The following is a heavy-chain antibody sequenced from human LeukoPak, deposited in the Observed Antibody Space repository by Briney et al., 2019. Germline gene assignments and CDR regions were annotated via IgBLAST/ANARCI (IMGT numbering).Heavy chain of an antibody. D-gene: IGHD5-12*01. V-gene: IGHV4-34*01. J-gene: IGHJ4*02. CDR3: ARGYIYSGYGN. Sequence: PSETLSLTCAVYGGSFSGYYWSWIRQPPGKGREWIGEINHSGSTNYNPALKSRVTISVDTSKSQFSLKLSSVTAADTAVYYCARGYIYSGYGNWGQGTLVTVSS. CDR2: INHSGST. CDR1: GGSFSGYY.